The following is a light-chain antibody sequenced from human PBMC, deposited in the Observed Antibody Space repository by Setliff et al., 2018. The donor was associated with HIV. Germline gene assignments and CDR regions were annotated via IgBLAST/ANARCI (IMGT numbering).Light chain of an antibody. J-gene: IGLJ1*01. CDR1: SSDVGTYNF. Sequence: QSALTQPPSASGSPGQSVTISCTGTSSDVGTYNFVSWYRQHPGKASKLMIYEVSKRPPGVPDRFSGSKSGNTASLTVSGLQAEDEADYYCTSYAGNNNYVFGTGTKVTVL. CDR3: TSYAGNNNYV. CDR2: EVS. V-gene: IGLV2-8*01.